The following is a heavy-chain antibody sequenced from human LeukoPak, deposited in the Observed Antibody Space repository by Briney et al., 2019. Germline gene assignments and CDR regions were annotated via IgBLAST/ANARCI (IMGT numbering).Heavy chain of an antibody. J-gene: IGHJ4*02. D-gene: IGHD3-10*01. CDR1: GFTFDDYA. V-gene: IGHV3-9*01. Sequence: PVRSLRISCAASGFTFDDYAMHRVRQAPGTRLHRVSGISWNSATIGYADSVKGRFTISRDNAKNSLYLQMSSLRPEDTALYFCVRDILPTGAFSFDYWGQGTLVTVSS. CDR3: VRDILPTGAFSFDY. CDR2: ISWNSATI.